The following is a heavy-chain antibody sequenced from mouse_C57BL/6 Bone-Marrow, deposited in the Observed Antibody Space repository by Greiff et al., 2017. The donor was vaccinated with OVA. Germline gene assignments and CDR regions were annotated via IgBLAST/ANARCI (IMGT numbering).Heavy chain of an antibody. Sequence: EVQLQQSGPELVKPGASVKISCKASGYTFTDYYMNWVKQSHGKSLEWIGDINPNNGGTSYNQKFKGKATLTVDKSSSTAYMELRSLTSEDSAVYYCAGDGGAMDYWGQGTSVTVSS. CDR1: GYTFTDYY. J-gene: IGHJ4*01. CDR2: INPNNGGT. V-gene: IGHV1-26*01. CDR3: AGDGGAMDY.